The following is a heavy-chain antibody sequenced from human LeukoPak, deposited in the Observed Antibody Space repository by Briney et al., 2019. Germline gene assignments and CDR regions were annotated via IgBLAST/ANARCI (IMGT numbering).Heavy chain of an antibody. J-gene: IGHJ4*02. D-gene: IGHD1-1*01. Sequence: GGSLRLSCAASGGPFSSLAMSWVRQAPGKGLDWVSGLTGSGSRTYYADSVKGRFTISRDNSKNTLFLQMHSLRAEDTATYYCAMPLAGVLDSFDSWGQGTLVTVSS. CDR2: LTGSGSRT. CDR3: AMPLAGVLDSFDS. CDR1: GGPFSSLA. V-gene: IGHV3-23*01.